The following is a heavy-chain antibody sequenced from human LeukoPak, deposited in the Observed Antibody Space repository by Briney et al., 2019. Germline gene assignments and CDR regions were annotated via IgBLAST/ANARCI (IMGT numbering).Heavy chain of an antibody. V-gene: IGHV4-61*02. D-gene: IGHD3-3*01. Sequence: PSETLSLTCTVSGGSISSGSYYWRWLRQPAGKGLEWIGRIYTSGSTNYNPSLKSRVTISVDTSKNQFSLKLSSVTAADTAVYYCARSPYYDFWSGYHEFYYYYHYMDVWGKGTTVTVSS. J-gene: IGHJ6*03. CDR1: GGSISSGSYY. CDR2: IYTSGST. CDR3: ARSPYYDFWSGYHEFYYYYHYMDV.